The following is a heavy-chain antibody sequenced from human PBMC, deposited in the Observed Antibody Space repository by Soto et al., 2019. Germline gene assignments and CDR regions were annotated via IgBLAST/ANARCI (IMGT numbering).Heavy chain of an antibody. V-gene: IGHV3-23*01. CDR1: GFTFSSYA. D-gene: IGHD2-15*01. CDR2: ISGSGGST. J-gene: IGHJ3*02. CDR3: AKGCTSGSFAFDI. Sequence: GESLKISCAASGFTFSSYAMSWVRQAPGKGLEWVSAISGSGGSTYYADSVKGRFTISRDNSKNTLYLQMNSLRAEDTAVYYCAKGCTSGSFAFDIWGQGTMVTVSS.